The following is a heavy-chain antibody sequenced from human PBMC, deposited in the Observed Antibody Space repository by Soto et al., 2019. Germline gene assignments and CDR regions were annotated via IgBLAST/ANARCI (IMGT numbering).Heavy chain of an antibody. CDR3: AKPGTGTIADYYYYYDMDV. J-gene: IGHJ6*03. D-gene: IGHD1-7*01. Sequence: GGSLRLSCAASGFTFSSYAMSWVRQAPGKGLEWVSAISGSGGSTYYADSVKGRFTISRDNSKNTLYLQMNSLRAEDTAVYYCAKPGTGTIADYYYYYDMDVWGKGTTVTVSS. CDR1: GFTFSSYA. CDR2: ISGSGGST. V-gene: IGHV3-23*01.